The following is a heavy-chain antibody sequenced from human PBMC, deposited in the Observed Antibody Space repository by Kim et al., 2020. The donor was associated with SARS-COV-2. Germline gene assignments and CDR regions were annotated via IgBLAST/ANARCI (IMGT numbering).Heavy chain of an antibody. CDR1: GFSFSNCG. D-gene: IGHD2-2*01. J-gene: IGHJ4*02. Sequence: GGSLRLSCAASGFSFSNCGMHWVRQAPGKGLEWVAVISYDGRNQYYTESVKGRFTISRDNSQNTLYLQMNSLRAEDSGVYYCARDQIDGHQLLHLFDCWGQGTLVTVSS. V-gene: IGHV3-33*05. CDR3: ARDQIDGHQLLHLFDC. CDR2: ISYDGRNQ.